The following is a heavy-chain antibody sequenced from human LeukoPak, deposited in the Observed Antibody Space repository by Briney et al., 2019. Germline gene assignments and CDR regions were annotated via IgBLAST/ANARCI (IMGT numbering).Heavy chain of an antibody. CDR2: ITPIFGTA. V-gene: IGHV1-69*05. Sequence: SVKVSCKASGGTFSSYAISWVRQAPGQGLEWMGRITPIFGTANYAQKFQGRVTITTDESTSTAYMELSSLRSEDTAVYYCAVHGAGTTTFDIWGQGTMVTVSS. CDR1: GGTFSSYA. CDR3: AVHGAGTTTFDI. J-gene: IGHJ3*02. D-gene: IGHD1-7*01.